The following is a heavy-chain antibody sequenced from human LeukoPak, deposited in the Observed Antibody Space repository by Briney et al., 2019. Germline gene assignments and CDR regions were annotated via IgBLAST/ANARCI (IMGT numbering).Heavy chain of an antibody. Sequence: PGGSLGLSCAASGFTFNNYAMSWVRQPPGKGLEWVSAISGSGGSIYYADSVKGRFTISRDNSKNTLYLQMNSLRVEDTAVYYCAKDGRQRKTYFYGSGSVNAFDIWGQGTTVTVSS. CDR3: AKDGRQRKTYFYGSGSVNAFDI. J-gene: IGHJ3*02. CDR2: ISGSGGSI. CDR1: GFTFNNYA. D-gene: IGHD3-10*01. V-gene: IGHV3-23*01.